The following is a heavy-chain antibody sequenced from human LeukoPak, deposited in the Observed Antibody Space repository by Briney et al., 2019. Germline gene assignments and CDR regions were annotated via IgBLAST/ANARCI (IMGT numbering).Heavy chain of an antibody. CDR2: INHSGST. V-gene: IGHV4-34*01. CDR3: ARGKASRNYDFWSGYPLGSGGHYYGMDV. Sequence: PSETLSLTCAVYGGSFSGYYWSWVRQPPGKGLEWIGEINHSGSTNYNPSLKSRVTISVDTSKNQFSLKLSSVTAADTAVYYCARGKASRNYDFWSGYPLGSGGHYYGMDVWGQGTTVTVSS. D-gene: IGHD3-3*01. CDR1: GGSFSGYY. J-gene: IGHJ6*02.